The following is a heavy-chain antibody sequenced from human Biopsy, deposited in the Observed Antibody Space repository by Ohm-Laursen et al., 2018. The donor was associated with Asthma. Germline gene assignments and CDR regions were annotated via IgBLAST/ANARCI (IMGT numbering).Heavy chain of an antibody. J-gene: IGHJ6*02. CDR3: ARCQVGYSSGWSLLLKKIYYSGMDV. V-gene: IGHV1-69*13. CDR2: IMTVFGTT. CDR1: GGTFSNLA. Sequence: ASVNVSCKAPGGTFSNLAISWARQAPGQGLECLGGIMTVFGTTNHAQKCQGRVTITADESTSTVYMEVTSLRSEDTAIYYCARCQVGYSSGWSLLLKKIYYSGMDVWGQGTAVTVSS. D-gene: IGHD6-19*01.